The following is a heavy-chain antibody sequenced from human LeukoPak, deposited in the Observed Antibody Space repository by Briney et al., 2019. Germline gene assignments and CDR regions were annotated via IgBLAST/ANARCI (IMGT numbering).Heavy chain of an antibody. V-gene: IGHV4-39*07. D-gene: IGHD6-19*01. CDR3: ASSIKTRGYSGGWHGSDY. CDR2: IYYSGST. CDR1: GGSISSSTYC. J-gene: IGHJ4*02. Sequence: ASETLSLTCTVSGGSISSSTYCWGWIRQPPGKGLEWIGSIYYSGSTYYNPSLESRVTISVDTSKNQFSLKLSSVTAADTAVYYCASSIKTRGYSGGWHGSDYWGQGTLVTVSS.